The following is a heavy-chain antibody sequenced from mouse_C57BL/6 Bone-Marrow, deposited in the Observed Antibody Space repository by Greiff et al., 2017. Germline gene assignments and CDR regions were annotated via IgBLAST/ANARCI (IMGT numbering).Heavy chain of an antibody. D-gene: IGHD1-1*01. CDR2: ISDGGSYT. V-gene: IGHV5-4*03. Sequence: EVMLVESGGGLVKPGGSLKLSCAASGFTFSSYAMSWVRQTPEKRLEWVATISDGGSYTYYPDNVKGRFTISRDNAKNNLYLQMSHLKSEDTAMYYCARGITTVVAFDDWGQGTTLTVSS. CDR1: GFTFSSYA. J-gene: IGHJ2*01. CDR3: ARGITTVVAFDD.